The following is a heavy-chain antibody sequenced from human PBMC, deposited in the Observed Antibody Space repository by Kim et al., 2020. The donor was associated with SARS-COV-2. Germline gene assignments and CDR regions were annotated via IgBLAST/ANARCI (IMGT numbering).Heavy chain of an antibody. CDR1: GFTFGDYA. CDR2: ISWNSGSI. V-gene: IGHV3-9*01. J-gene: IGHJ4*02. Sequence: GGSLRLSCAASGFTFGDYAMRWVRQAPGKGLEWVSGISWNSGSIGYADSVKGRFTISRDNAKNSLYLQMNSLRAEDTALYYCAKDGPNTDYDFWSGYLYYFDYWGQGTLVTVSS. CDR3: AKDGPNTDYDFWSGYLYYFDY. D-gene: IGHD3-3*01.